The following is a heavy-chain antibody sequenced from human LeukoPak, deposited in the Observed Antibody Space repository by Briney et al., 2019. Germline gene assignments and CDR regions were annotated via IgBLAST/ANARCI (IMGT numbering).Heavy chain of an antibody. CDR2: INPNSGGT. V-gene: IGHV1-2*02. Sequence: ASVKVSCKASGYTSTGYYMHWVRQAPGQGLEWMGWINPNSGGTNYAQKFQGRVTMTRDTSISTAYMELSRLRSDDTAVYYCARDILTGYGFDPWGQGTLVTVSS. J-gene: IGHJ5*02. CDR3: ARDILTGYGFDP. CDR1: GYTSTGYY. D-gene: IGHD3-9*01.